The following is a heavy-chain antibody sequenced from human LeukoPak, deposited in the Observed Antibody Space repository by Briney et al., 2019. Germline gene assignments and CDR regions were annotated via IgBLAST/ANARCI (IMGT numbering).Heavy chain of an antibody. CDR2: IYYSGST. D-gene: IGHD4-17*01. CDR3: ARGGLGDYYFDY. V-gene: IGHV4-59*01. Sequence: SETLSPTCTVSGGSISSYYWSWIRQPPGKGLEWIGYIYYSGSTNYNPSLKSRVTISVDTSKNQFSLKLSSVTAADTAVYYCARGGLGDYYFDYWGQGTLVTVSS. CDR1: GGSISSYY. J-gene: IGHJ4*02.